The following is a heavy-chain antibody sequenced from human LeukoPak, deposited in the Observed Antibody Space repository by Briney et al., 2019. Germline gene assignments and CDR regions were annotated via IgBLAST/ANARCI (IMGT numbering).Heavy chain of an antibody. D-gene: IGHD3-9*01. V-gene: IGHV1-18*01. CDR3: ARDYPNYDILTGPHYYYYGMDV. CDR2: ISAYNGNT. CDR1: GYTFTSYG. Sequence: EASVKVSCKASGYTFTSYGISWVRQAPGQGLEWMGWISAYNGNTNYAQKLQGRVTMTTDTSTSTAYMELRSLRSDDTAVYYCARDYPNYDILTGPHYYYYGMDVWGRGTTVTVSS. J-gene: IGHJ6*02.